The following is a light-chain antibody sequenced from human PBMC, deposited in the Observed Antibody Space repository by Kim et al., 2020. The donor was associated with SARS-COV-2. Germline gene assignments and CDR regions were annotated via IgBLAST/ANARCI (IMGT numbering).Light chain of an antibody. J-gene: IGLJ3*02. CDR2: YDS. CDR3: QVWDSSSDHWV. Sequence: PGKPGRSTGGENNIGSKSVHWYQLKPGQAPVLVIYYDSDRPSGIPERFSGSNSGNTANLTISRVEAGDEADYYCQVWDSSSDHWVFGGGTKLTVL. V-gene: IGLV3-21*04. CDR1: NIGSKS.